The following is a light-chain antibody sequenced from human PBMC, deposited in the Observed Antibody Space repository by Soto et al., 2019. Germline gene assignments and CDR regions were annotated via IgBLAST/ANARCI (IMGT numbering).Light chain of an antibody. Sequence: DIVLTQSPDSLAVSLGERATINCKSSQNVIHDSNSKNFLAWYQQKPGQPPNLLMYWASTRESGVPARFSGSGSGTDFTLTISSLQAEDVAVYYCQQYHTPPLTFGGGTKVEIK. J-gene: IGKJ4*01. CDR1: QNVIHDSNSKNF. CDR2: WAS. V-gene: IGKV4-1*01. CDR3: QQYHTPPLT.